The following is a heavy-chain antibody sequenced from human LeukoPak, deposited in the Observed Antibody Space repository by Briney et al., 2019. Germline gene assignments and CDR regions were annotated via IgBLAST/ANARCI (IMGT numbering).Heavy chain of an antibody. J-gene: IGHJ4*02. Sequence: SQTLSLTCTVSGGSISSGGYYWSWIRQHPGKGLEWIGYSYYSGSTYYNPSLKSRVTISVDTSKNQFSLKLSSVTAADTAVYYCAKARDSNIWYPFDYWGQGTLVTVSS. V-gene: IGHV4-31*03. CDR1: GGSISSGGYY. CDR3: AKARDSNIWYPFDY. CDR2: SYYSGST. D-gene: IGHD6-13*01.